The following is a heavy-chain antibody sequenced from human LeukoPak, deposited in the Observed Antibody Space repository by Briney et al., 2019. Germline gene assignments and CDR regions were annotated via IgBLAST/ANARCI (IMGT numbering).Heavy chain of an antibody. CDR3: ARGHIVDLPASDNWFDP. J-gene: IGHJ5*02. CDR2: INHSGST. D-gene: IGHD2-21*01. CDR1: GGSFSDYY. V-gene: IGHV4-34*01. Sequence: SETLSQTCGVYGGSFSDYYGRWIRQPPGKGLEWIGDINHSGSTYYNPSLKSRVTISIDTSKNQFSLKMSSVTAADPAVYFCARGHIVDLPASDNWFDPWGQGSLVTVSS.